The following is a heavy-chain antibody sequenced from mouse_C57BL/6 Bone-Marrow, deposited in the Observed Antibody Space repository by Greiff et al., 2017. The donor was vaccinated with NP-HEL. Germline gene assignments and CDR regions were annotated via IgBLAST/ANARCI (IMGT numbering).Heavy chain of an antibody. V-gene: IGHV7-1*01. CDR1: GFTFSDFY. CDR3: ARDARVRGSGYAMDY. CDR2: SRNKANDYTT. Sequence: EVMLVESGGGLVQSGRSLRLSCATSGFTFSDFYMEWVRQAPGKGLEWIAASRNKANDYTTEYSASVKGRFIVSRDTSQSILYLQMNALIAEDTAIYYCARDARVRGSGYAMDYWGQGTSVTVSS. D-gene: IGHD3-2*02. J-gene: IGHJ4*01.